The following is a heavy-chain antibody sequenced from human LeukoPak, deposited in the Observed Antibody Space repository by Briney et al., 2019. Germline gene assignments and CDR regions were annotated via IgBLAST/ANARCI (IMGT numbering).Heavy chain of an antibody. CDR1: GFTFSSYS. V-gene: IGHV3-21*01. J-gene: IGHJ5*02. CDR2: ISSSSSYI. Sequence: GGSLRLSCAASGFTFSSYSMNWVRQAPGKGLEWVSSISSSSSYIYYADSVKGRFTISRDNAKNSPYLQMNSLRAEDTAVYYCARDLDYDFWSGYYMGVNWFDPWGQGTLVTVSS. CDR3: ARDLDYDFWSGYYMGVNWFDP. D-gene: IGHD3-3*01.